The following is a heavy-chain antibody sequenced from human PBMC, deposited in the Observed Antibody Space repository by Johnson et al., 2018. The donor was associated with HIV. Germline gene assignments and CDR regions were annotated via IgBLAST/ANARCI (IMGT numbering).Heavy chain of an antibody. CDR3: ARERVHDKSGLDAFDI. CDR2: ISSNGGKT. J-gene: IGHJ3*02. CDR1: GFTFGSYA. D-gene: IGHD3-22*01. Sequence: VQLVESGGGLVQPGGSLRLSCAASGFTFGSYAMHWVRQAPGKGLEYVSAISSNGGKTYYANSVRGRFTISRDNSKNTLYLQMGRLRAEDKGVYYCARERVHDKSGLDAFDIWGQGTMVTVSS. V-gene: IGHV3-64*01.